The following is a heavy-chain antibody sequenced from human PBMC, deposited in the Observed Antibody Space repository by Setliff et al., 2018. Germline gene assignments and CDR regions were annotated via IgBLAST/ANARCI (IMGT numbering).Heavy chain of an antibody. D-gene: IGHD2-2*01. J-gene: IGHJ4*02. CDR2: ISGYDGNT. CDR1: GYTFSNYG. CDR3: ERLVRYCTTTSCQRTSGDDF. V-gene: IGHV1-18*01. Sequence: PSVKVSCKTSGYTFSNYGVSWVRQAPGQGLEWMGWISGYDGNTKYAQNLHGRVTMTTDTSTTTAYMELRSLRSDDTAVYYCERLVRYCTTTSCQRTSGDDFWCQGTLVTVSS.